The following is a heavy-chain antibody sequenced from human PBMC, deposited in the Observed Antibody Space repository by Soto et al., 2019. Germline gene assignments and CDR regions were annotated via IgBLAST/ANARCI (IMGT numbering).Heavy chain of an antibody. J-gene: IGHJ4*02. V-gene: IGHV3-53*02. CDR2: IYSGGST. Sequence: EVQLVETGGGLIQPGGSLRLSCAASGFTDSSNYMTWVRQAPGKGLEWVSVIYSGGSTYYADSVKGRFSISRDNSRDTLYLQMNSLRADDTAVYYCARSSGWYCFDYWGQGTLVTVSS. CDR3: ARSSGWYCFDY. CDR1: GFTDSSNY. D-gene: IGHD6-19*01.